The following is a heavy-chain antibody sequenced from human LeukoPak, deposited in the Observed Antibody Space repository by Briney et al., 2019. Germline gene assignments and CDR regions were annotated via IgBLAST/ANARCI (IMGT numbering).Heavy chain of an antibody. Sequence: SGTLSLTCAVYGGSFSGYYWSWIRQPPGKGLEWIGEINHSGSTNYNPSLKSRVTISVDTSKNQFSLKLSSVTAADTAVYYCARVRAARPFDYWGQGTLVTVSS. D-gene: IGHD6-6*01. CDR3: ARVRAARPFDY. CDR1: GGSFSGYY. V-gene: IGHV4-34*01. J-gene: IGHJ4*02. CDR2: INHSGST.